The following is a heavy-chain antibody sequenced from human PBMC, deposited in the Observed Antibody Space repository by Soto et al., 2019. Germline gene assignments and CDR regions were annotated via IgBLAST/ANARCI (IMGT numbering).Heavy chain of an antibody. CDR3: AKGRGGSGSLTPRVDF. CDR1: GFTFNNYA. J-gene: IGHJ4*02. Sequence: EVQLLESGGGLVQPGGSLRLSCAASGFTFNNYAMTWVRQAPGKGLEWVSAISGGGDTTSYADSVKGRFTVSRDGSKKTLYLPMSSLRAEDTALYYCAKGRGGSGSLTPRVDFWGQGTLVTFSS. CDR2: ISGGGDTT. V-gene: IGHV3-23*01. D-gene: IGHD3-10*01.